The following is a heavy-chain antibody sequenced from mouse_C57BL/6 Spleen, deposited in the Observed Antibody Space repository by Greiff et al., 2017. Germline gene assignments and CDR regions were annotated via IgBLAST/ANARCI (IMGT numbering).Heavy chain of an antibody. CDR3: ASPYYDYEGWFAY. V-gene: IGHV1-64*01. D-gene: IGHD2-4*01. CDR1: GYTFTSYW. Sequence: VQLQQPGAELVKPGASVKLSCKASGYTFTSYWMHWVKQRPGQGLEWIGMIHPNSGSTNYNEKFKSKATLTVDKSSSTAYMQLSSLTSEDSAVYYGASPYYDYEGWFAYWGQGTLVTVSA. J-gene: IGHJ3*01. CDR2: IHPNSGST.